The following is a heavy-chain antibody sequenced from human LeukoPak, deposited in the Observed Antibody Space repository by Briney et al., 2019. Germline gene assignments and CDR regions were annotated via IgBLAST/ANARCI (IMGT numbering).Heavy chain of an antibody. Sequence: GESVRLSCVASGFPFKGYWMTWVRQSPGKGLDWVANIKPDGSETNYLDSVKGRFTISRDNARDSLFLEMNNLRVDDTAVYYCARDGGELWPLDEWGQGILVTVSS. CDR1: GFPFKGYW. CDR3: ARDGGELWPLDE. V-gene: IGHV3-7*01. CDR2: IKPDGSET. D-gene: IGHD3-10*01. J-gene: IGHJ4*02.